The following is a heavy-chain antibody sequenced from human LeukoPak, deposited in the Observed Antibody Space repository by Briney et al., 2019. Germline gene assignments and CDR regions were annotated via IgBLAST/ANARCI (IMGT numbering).Heavy chain of an antibody. CDR3: ARYYYDSSGYSRFDP. CDR2: IYTSGST. V-gene: IGHV4-61*02. Sequence: PSETLSLTCTVSGGSISSGSYYWSWIRQPAGKGLEWIGRIYTSGSTNYNPSLKSRVTISVDTSKNQFSLKLSSVTAADTAVYYCARYYYDSSGYSRFDPWGQGALVTVSS. D-gene: IGHD3-22*01. CDR1: GGSISSGSYY. J-gene: IGHJ5*02.